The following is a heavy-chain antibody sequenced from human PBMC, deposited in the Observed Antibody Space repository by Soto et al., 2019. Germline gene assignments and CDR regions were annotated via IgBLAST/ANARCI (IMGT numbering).Heavy chain of an antibody. Sequence: EAQLVESGGGLVKPGGFLRLSCAASGFTFSTYSMNWVRQAPGKGLEWVSSISSSRGYRSYADSVKGRFTISRDNAKNSLYLQMDSLRAEDTAVYYCARGRSINTNMDYWGQGTLVTVSS. D-gene: IGHD2-2*01. J-gene: IGHJ4*02. V-gene: IGHV3-21*01. CDR3: ARGRSINTNMDY. CDR2: ISSSRGYR. CDR1: GFTFSTYS.